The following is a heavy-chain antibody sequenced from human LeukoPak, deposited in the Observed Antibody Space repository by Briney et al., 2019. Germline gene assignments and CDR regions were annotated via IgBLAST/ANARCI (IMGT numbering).Heavy chain of an antibody. D-gene: IGHD3-10*01. CDR1: GGSFSGYY. Sequence: KPSETLSLTCAVYGGSFSGYYWSWIRQPPGKGLEWIGEINHSGSTNYNPSLKSRVTISVDTFKNQFSLKLSSVTAADTAVYYCARGRARGVYFDYWGQGTLVTVSS. CDR2: INHSGST. V-gene: IGHV4-34*01. J-gene: IGHJ4*02. CDR3: ARGRARGVYFDY.